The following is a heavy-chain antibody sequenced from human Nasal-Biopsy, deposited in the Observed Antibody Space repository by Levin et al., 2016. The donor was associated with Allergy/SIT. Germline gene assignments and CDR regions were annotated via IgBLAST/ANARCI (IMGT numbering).Heavy chain of an antibody. CDR2: ISGAGDRT. V-gene: IGHV3-23*01. CDR3: ARFAPIAVAPYDY. CDR1: RFTFSNYW. J-gene: IGHJ4*02. Sequence: GGSLRLSCTAFRFTFSNYWMHWVRQAPGKGLEWVSAISGAGDRTYYADPVQGRFTLSRDNSKNTLDLHMNFLRVDDTAIYYCARFAPIAVAPYDYWGPGTLVTVSS. D-gene: IGHD6-19*01.